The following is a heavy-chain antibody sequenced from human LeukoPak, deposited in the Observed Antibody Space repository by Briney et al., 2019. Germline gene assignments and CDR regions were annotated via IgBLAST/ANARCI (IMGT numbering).Heavy chain of an antibody. J-gene: IGHJ4*02. CDR2: ISYDGSNK. V-gene: IGHV3-30*18. CDR1: GFTFSSYG. Sequence: HPGGSLRLSCAASGFTFSSYGMHWVRQAPGKGLEWVAVISYDGSNKYYADSVKGRFTISRDNSKNTLYLQMNSLRAEDTAVYYCAKDPRDSGYLTFGYWGQGTLVTVSS. CDR3: AKDPRDSGYLTFGY. D-gene: IGHD5-12*01.